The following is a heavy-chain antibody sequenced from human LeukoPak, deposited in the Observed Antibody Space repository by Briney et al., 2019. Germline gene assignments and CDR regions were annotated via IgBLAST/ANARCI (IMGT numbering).Heavy chain of an antibody. D-gene: IGHD3-16*02. CDR1: GGSISSGSYY. CDR3: ARGQDYVWGSYRSNWFDP. J-gene: IGHJ5*02. CDR2: IYTSGST. V-gene: IGHV4-61*02. Sequence: PSETLSLTCTVSGGSISSGSYYWSWIRQPAGKGLEWIGRIYTSGSTNYNPSLKSRVTISVDTSKSQFSLKLSSVTAADTAVYYCARGQDYVWGSYRSNWFDPWGQGTLVTVSS.